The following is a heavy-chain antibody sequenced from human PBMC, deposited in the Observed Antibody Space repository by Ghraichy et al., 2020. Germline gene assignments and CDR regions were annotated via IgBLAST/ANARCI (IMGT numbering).Heavy chain of an antibody. Sequence: SVKVSCKASGGTFSSYAISWVRQAPGQGLEWMGGIIPIFGTANYAQKFQGRVTITADESTSTAYMELSSLRSEDTAVYYCARGSYDEDYFDYWGQGTLVTVSS. D-gene: IGHD3-16*01. CDR3: ARGSYDEDYFDY. CDR2: IIPIFGTA. CDR1: GGTFSSYA. J-gene: IGHJ4*02. V-gene: IGHV1-69*13.